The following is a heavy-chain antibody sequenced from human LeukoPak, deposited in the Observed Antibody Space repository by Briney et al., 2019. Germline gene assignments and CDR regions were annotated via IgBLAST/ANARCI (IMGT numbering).Heavy chain of an antibody. V-gene: IGHV4-34*01. Sequence: NSSETLSLTCAVYGGSFSGYYWSWIRQPPGKGLEWIGEINHSGSTNYNPSLKSRVTISVDTSKNQFSLKLSSVTAADTAVYYCARVRAGWFDPWGRGTLVTVSS. CDR3: ARVRAGWFDP. J-gene: IGHJ5*02. CDR2: INHSGST. CDR1: GGSFSGYY.